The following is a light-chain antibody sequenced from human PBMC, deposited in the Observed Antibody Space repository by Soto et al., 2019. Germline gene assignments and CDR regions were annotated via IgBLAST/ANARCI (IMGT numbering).Light chain of an antibody. CDR2: DAS. Sequence: DIQMPQSPSSLSASVGDRVTITCQASQDISNYLIWYQQKPGKAPKLLIYDASNLETGVPSRFSGSGSGTDFTFTISSLQPEDIATYYCQQYDNLPFFGGGTKVEIK. J-gene: IGKJ4*01. V-gene: IGKV1-33*01. CDR1: QDISNY. CDR3: QQYDNLPF.